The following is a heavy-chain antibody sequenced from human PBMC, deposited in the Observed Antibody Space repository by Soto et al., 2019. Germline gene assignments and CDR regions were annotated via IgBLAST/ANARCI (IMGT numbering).Heavy chain of an antibody. CDR3: ARGGAARHLDS. D-gene: IGHD6-6*01. Sequence: ASVKVSCKTSGYTFTNFALSWVRQAPGQGLEWIGFVSANNGFTHFAQKFQGRVSVKTDTPTSTVYLDLRSLSSDDTAVYYCARGGAARHLDSRGQGTPVTVSS. J-gene: IGHJ5*01. V-gene: IGHV1-18*01. CDR2: VSANNGFT. CDR1: GYTFTNFA.